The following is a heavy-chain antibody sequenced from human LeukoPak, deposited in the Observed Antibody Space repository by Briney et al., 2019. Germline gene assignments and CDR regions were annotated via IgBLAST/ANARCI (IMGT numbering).Heavy chain of an antibody. J-gene: IGHJ4*02. CDR1: GFTFSSYW. CDR2: INSDGSST. Sequence: PGGPLRLSCAASGFTFSSYWMHWVRQAPGKGLVWVSRINSDGSSTSYADSVKGRFTISRDNAKNSLYLQMNSLRAEDTAVYYCARDSISYYYDSSGYFFDYWGQGTLVTVSS. V-gene: IGHV3-74*01. CDR3: ARDSISYYYDSSGYFFDY. D-gene: IGHD3-22*01.